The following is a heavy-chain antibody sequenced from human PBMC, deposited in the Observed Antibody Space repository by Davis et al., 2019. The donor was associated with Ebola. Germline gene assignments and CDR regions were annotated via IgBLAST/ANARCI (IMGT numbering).Heavy chain of an antibody. Sequence: ASVKVSCKASGYTFTGYYMHWVRQAPGKGLEWMGGFDPEDGETIYAQKFQGRVTMTEDTSTDTAYMELSSLRSEDTAVYYCATAPVGATTFGWFDPWGQGTLVTVSS. CDR2: FDPEDGET. J-gene: IGHJ5*02. D-gene: IGHD1-26*01. V-gene: IGHV1-24*01. CDR1: GYTFTGYY. CDR3: ATAPVGATTFGWFDP.